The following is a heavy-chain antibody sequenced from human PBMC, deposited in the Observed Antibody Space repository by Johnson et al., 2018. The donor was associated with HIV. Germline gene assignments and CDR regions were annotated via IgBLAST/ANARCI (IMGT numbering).Heavy chain of an antibody. J-gene: IGHJ3*02. Sequence: MLLVESGGGLVQPGGSLRLSCAASGIIVTGNFMSWVRQAPGKGLEWVSVINTGGGTYYADSVKGRFTMSRDNSKNTLYLQMNSLRAEDTAVYYCARDRAIVVAYDAFDIWGQGTMVTVSS. D-gene: IGHD3-22*01. CDR2: INTGGGT. CDR1: GIIVTGNF. CDR3: ARDRAIVVAYDAFDI. V-gene: IGHV3-66*02.